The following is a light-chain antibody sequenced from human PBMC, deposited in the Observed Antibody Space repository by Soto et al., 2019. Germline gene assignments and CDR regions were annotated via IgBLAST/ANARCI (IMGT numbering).Light chain of an antibody. CDR1: SSNIGAGYD. J-gene: IGLJ2*01. Sequence: QSVLTQPPSVSGAPGQRVTISCTGSSSNIGAGYDVHWYQQLPGTAPKLLIYGNSNRPSGVPDRFSGSKSGTSASLAITGLHAEDEADDYCQSYDSSLSGSMVFGGGTNLTVL. V-gene: IGLV1-40*01. CDR3: QSYDSSLSGSMV. CDR2: GNS.